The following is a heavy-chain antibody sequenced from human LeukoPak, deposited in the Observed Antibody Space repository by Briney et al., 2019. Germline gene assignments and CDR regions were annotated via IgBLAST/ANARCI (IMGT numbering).Heavy chain of an antibody. CDR3: ARHPRSGWNEGDY. CDR1: GHSIINSYY. V-gene: IGHV4-59*08. CDR2: IYYSGST. Sequence: SETLSLTCTVSGHSIINSYYWGWIRQPPGKGLEWIGYIYYSGSTNYNPSLKSRVTISIDTSKNQFSLKLNSVTAADTAVYYCARHPRSGWNEGDYWGQGTLVTVSS. J-gene: IGHJ4*02. D-gene: IGHD6-19*01.